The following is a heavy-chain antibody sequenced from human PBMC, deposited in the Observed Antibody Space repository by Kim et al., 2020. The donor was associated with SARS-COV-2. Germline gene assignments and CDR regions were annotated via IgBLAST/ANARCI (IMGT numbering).Heavy chain of an antibody. CDR1: GFTFSSYS. V-gene: IGHV3-21*01. Sequence: GGSLRLSCAASGFTFSSYSMNWVRQAPGKGLEWVSSISSSSSYIYYADSVKGRFTISRDNAKNSLYLQMNSLRAEDTAVYYCARDKALVGPATYYYYYGMDVWGQGTTVTVSS. CDR3: ARDKALVGPATYYYYYGMDV. D-gene: IGHD2-15*01. CDR2: ISSSSSYI. J-gene: IGHJ6*02.